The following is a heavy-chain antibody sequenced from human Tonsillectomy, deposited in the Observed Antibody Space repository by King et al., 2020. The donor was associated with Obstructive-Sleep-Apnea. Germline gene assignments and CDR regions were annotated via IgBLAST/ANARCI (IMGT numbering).Heavy chain of an antibody. D-gene: IGHD2-2*02. J-gene: IGHJ6*02. CDR3: ARDHSVIEPAVIRWGYYYYGMDV. V-gene: IGHV1-18*04. CDR2: ISAHNGNT. CDR1: GYTFTSFG. Sequence: VQLVESGAEVKKPGASVKVSCKASGYTFTSFGISWVRQAPGQGLEWMGWISAHNGNTNYAQKVQGRVTMTTDTSTSTAYVELRSLRTDDTAVYYCARDHSVIEPAVIRWGYYYYGMDVWGQGTTVTVSS.